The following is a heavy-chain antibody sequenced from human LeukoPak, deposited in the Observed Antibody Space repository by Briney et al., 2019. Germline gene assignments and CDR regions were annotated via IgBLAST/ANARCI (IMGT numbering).Heavy chain of an antibody. J-gene: IGHJ4*02. D-gene: IGHD3-22*01. CDR2: TRNKANGYTT. V-gene: IGHV3-72*01. Sequence: GGSLRLSCAASGFTFSDHYMDWLRQAPGKGLEWVGLTRNKANGYTTDYAASVKGRFTISRDDSKNSLYLQMNSLKTEDTALYYCARCYYDSSGFPFDYWGQGTLVTVSS. CDR1: GFTFSDHY. CDR3: ARCYYDSSGFPFDY.